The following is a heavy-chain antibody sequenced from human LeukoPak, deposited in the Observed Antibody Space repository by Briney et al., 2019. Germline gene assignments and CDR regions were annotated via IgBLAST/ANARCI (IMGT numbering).Heavy chain of an antibody. CDR3: ARGGTRDLLLDP. CDR2: VYPTGKT. Sequence: PSETLSLTCSVSGGSINNNYWSWIRQSAGKGLEWIGRVYPTGKTHYNPSLLGRVTMSVDTSSSQVYLRLNSVTATDTAVYYCARGGTRDLLLDPWGQGTLVTVSS. CDR1: GGSINNNY. J-gene: IGHJ5*02. D-gene: IGHD3-16*01. V-gene: IGHV4-4*07.